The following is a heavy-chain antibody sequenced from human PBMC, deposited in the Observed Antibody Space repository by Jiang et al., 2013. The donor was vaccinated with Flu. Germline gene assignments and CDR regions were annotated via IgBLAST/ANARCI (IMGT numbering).Heavy chain of an antibody. CDR1: GYSFTSYW. Sequence: GAEVKKPGESLKISCKGSGYSFTSYWIGWVRQMPGKGLEWMGIIYPGDSDTRYSPSFQGQVTISADKSISTAYLQWSSLKASDTAMYYCARLFTYYYDSSGYYGPFDYWGQGTLVTVSS. CDR3: ARLFTYYYDSSGYYGPFDY. CDR2: IYPGDSDT. V-gene: IGHV5-51*01. D-gene: IGHD3-22*01. J-gene: IGHJ4*02.